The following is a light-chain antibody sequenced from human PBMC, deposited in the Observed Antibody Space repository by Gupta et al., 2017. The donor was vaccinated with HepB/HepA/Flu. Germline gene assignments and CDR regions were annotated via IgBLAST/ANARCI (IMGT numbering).Light chain of an antibody. CDR2: DAS. J-gene: IGKJ3*01. CDR3: QKEHSAPFT. CDR1: QGISNC. Sequence: VGDRVTITCRASQGISNCLAWYQQKPGKVPKLLIYDASTLQSGVSSRFSGSGSGTDFTLTISSLQPEDVATYYCQKEHSAPFTFGHGTKVDIK. V-gene: IGKV1-27*01.